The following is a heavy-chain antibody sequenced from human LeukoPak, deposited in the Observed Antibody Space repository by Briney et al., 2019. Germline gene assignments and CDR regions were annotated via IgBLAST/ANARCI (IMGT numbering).Heavy chain of an antibody. CDR2: ISFDGNNK. J-gene: IGHJ3*02. CDR1: GFTFSSYA. D-gene: IGHD1-1*01. Sequence: PGRSLRLSCAASGFTFSSYAMHWVRQAPGKGLKWVAVISFDGNNKYYADSVKGRFTLSRDNSKNKLYLQMNSLRTEDTAVYYCARGRGSRTIDSVDAFDIWGQGTMVTVSS. CDR3: ARGRGSRTIDSVDAFDI. V-gene: IGHV3-30*01.